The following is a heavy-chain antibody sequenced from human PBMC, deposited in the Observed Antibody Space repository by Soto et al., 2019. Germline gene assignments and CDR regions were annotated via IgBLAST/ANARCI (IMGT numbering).Heavy chain of an antibody. D-gene: IGHD6-19*01. V-gene: IGHV3-23*01. J-gene: IGHJ4*02. Sequence: GGSLRLSCAASGFTFSSYAMSWVRQAPGKGLEWVSSISDSGGNTYYADSVKGRFTISRDNSKNTLYLQMNSLRAEDTAVYYCAKGTRPLPNISGLIYGRCWGQGTPVTVSS. CDR2: ISDSGGNT. CDR1: GFTFSSYA. CDR3: AKGTRPLPNISGLIYGRC.